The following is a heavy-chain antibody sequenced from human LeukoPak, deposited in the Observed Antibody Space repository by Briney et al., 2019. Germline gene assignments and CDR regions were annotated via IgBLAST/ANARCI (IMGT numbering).Heavy chain of an antibody. D-gene: IGHD5-18*01. V-gene: IGHV3-7*01. J-gene: IGHJ4*02. CDR3: TIRIRVYSYGLDS. CDR2: INQDESEK. Sequence: WGSLTLSCAASGRTFSSYWLNWIRQAPGKGLEWVGNINQDESEKYYLDPVKSRFTISRDNTENSLYLQMNSLGAADTAVYYCTIRIRVYSYGLDSWGQGTLVTVSS. CDR1: GRTFSSYW.